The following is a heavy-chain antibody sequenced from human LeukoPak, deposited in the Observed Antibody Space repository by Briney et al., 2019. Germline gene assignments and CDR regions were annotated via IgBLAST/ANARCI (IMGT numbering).Heavy chain of an antibody. Sequence: SETLSLTCTVSGGSISSYYWSWIRQPPGKGLEWIGYIYYSGSTNYNPSLKSRVTISVDTSKNQFSLKLSSVTAADTAVYYCARTPYSSGWPNYFDYWGQGTLVTVSS. V-gene: IGHV4-59*08. CDR1: GGSISSYY. CDR3: ARTPYSSGWPNYFDY. J-gene: IGHJ4*02. CDR2: IYYSGST. D-gene: IGHD6-19*01.